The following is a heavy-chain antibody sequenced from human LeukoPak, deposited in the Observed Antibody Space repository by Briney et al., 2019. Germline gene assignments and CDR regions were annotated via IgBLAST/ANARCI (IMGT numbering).Heavy chain of an antibody. D-gene: IGHD5-18*01. Sequence: GGSLRLSCAASGFTFSTYAMHWVRQAPGKGLEWVSVIYSGGSTYYADSVKGRFTISRHNSKNTLYLQMNSQRAEDTAVYYCVREISGYSYGFDYYYGMDVWGQGTTVTVSS. CDR3: VREISGYSYGFDYYYGMDV. J-gene: IGHJ6*02. CDR1: GFTFSTYA. V-gene: IGHV3-53*04. CDR2: IYSGGST.